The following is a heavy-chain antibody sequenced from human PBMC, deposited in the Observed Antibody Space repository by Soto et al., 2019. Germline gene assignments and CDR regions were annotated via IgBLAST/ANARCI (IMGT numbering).Heavy chain of an antibody. CDR2: INAGNGNT. CDR1: GYTFTSYA. Sequence: QVQLVQSGAEVKKPGASVKVSCKASGYTFTSYAMHWVRQAPGQRLEWMGWINAGNGNTKYSQKFQRRVTTNRDTSASTAYMELSSLRSDDTAVYYCARPGGAVAGTWCFDPWGQGTLVTVSS. J-gene: IGHJ5*02. D-gene: IGHD2-8*02. CDR3: ARPGGAVAGTWCFDP. V-gene: IGHV1-3*01.